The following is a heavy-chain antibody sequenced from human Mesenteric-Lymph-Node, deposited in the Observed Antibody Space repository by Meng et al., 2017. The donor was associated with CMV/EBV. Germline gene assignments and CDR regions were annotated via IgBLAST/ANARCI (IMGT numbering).Heavy chain of an antibody. CDR2: IRYDGSSK. CDR1: GFTFSSYG. CDR3: AKDQRAVVVPAANFWYFDL. J-gene: IGHJ2*01. Sequence: GGSLRLSCAASGFTFSSYGMHWVRQAPGKGLEWVAFIRYDGSSKYYADSVKGRFTISRDNSKNTLYLQMNSLRAEDTAVYYCAKDQRAVVVPAANFWYFDLWGRGTLVTVSS. V-gene: IGHV3-30*02. D-gene: IGHD2-2*01.